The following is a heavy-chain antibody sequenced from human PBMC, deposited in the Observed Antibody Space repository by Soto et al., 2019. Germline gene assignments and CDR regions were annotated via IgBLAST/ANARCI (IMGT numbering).Heavy chain of an antibody. V-gene: IGHV4-31*03. CDR1: GGSISSGGYY. CDR3: ARDSGDAGAFDY. CDR2: IYYSGST. D-gene: IGHD4-17*01. J-gene: IGHJ4*02. Sequence: PSETLSLTCTVSGGSISSGGYYWIWIRQHPGKGLEWIGYIYYSGSTYYNPSLKSRVTISVDTSKNQFSLKLSPVTAADTAVYYCARDSGDAGAFDYWGQGTLVTV.